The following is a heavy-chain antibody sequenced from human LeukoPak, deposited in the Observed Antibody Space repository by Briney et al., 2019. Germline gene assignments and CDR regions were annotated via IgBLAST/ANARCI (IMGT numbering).Heavy chain of an antibody. CDR3: ARDLKLDGSSGYYAFDI. CDR1: GGSITDYY. D-gene: IGHD3-22*01. Sequence: SETLSLTCTVSGGSITDYYWGWIRQPPGKGLEWIGYDYYSGSSYYNPSLKSRVTISVDTSKNQFSLKMSSVAAADTAVYYCARDLKLDGSSGYYAFDIWGQGTMVTVSS. CDR2: DYYSGSS. V-gene: IGHV4-59*01. J-gene: IGHJ3*02.